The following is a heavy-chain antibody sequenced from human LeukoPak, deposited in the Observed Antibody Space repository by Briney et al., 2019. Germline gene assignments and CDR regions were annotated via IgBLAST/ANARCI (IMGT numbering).Heavy chain of an antibody. V-gene: IGHV4-4*02. CDR3: ARDPMVRGVIPY. Sequence: SGTLSLTCAVSGGSISSSYWWSWVRQPPGKGLEWIGYIYYSGSTNYNPSLKSRVTISVDTSKNQFSLKLSSVTAADTAVYYCARDPMVRGVIPYWGQGTLVTVSS. J-gene: IGHJ4*02. CDR1: GGSISSSYW. D-gene: IGHD3-10*01. CDR2: IYYSGST.